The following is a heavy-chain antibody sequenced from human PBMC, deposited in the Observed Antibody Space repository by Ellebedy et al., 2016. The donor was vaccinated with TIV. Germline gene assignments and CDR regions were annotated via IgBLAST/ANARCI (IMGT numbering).Heavy chain of an antibody. CDR1: GFTVSSNY. CDR2: IYSGGST. D-gene: IGHD3-10*01. CDR3: TTEKRKYYYGSGSYGMDV. Sequence: GESLKISCAASGFTVSSNYMSWVRQAPGKGLEWVSAIYSGGSTYYADSVKGRFTISRDNSKNTLYLQMNSLRAEDTAVYYCTTEKRKYYYGSGSYGMDVWGQGTTVTVSS. V-gene: IGHV3-53*01. J-gene: IGHJ6*02.